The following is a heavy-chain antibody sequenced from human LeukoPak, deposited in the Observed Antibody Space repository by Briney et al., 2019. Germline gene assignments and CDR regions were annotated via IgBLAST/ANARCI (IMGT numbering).Heavy chain of an antibody. J-gene: IGHJ4*02. D-gene: IGHD3-10*01. CDR2: IYTSGST. CDR1: GGSISSYY. Sequence: SETLSLTCTISGGSISSYYWSWIRQPAGKGLEWIGRIYTSGSTNYNPSLKSRVTISVDTSKNQFSLKLSSVTAADTAVYYCARVLLWFGELSFDYWGQGTLVTVSS. V-gene: IGHV4-4*07. CDR3: ARVLLWFGELSFDY.